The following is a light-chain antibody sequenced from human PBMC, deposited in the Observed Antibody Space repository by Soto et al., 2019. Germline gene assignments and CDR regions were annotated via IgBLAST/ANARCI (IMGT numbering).Light chain of an antibody. CDR2: DNT. CDR1: GSNLGAGYD. Sequence: QSVLTQPPSVSGAPGQAVSISCTGSGSNLGAGYDVNWYQQFPGTAPTLLISDNTNRPSGVPDRFSGSKSGTSASLAISGLQAEDEADYYCQSYDSSLSGVFGGGTKVTVL. V-gene: IGLV1-40*01. J-gene: IGLJ3*02. CDR3: QSYDSSLSGV.